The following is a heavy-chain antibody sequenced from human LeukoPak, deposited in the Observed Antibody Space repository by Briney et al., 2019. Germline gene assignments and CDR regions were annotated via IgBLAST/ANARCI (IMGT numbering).Heavy chain of an antibody. D-gene: IGHD4-23*01. CDR1: GFTFSSYA. V-gene: IGHV3-23*01. CDR2: ISGSGGGT. CDR3: AKDLGSVVTPPSLDF. Sequence: PGGSLRLSCAASGFTFSSYAMSWVRQAPGKGLEWVSAISGSGGGTYYADSVKGRFTISRDNSKNTLYLQMSSLRAEDTAVYYCAKDLGSVVTPPSLDFWGQGTLVTVSS. J-gene: IGHJ4*02.